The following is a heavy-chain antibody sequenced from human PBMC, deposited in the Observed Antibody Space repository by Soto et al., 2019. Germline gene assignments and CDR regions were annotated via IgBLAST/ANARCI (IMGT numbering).Heavy chain of an antibody. CDR1: GCSITGCG. V-gene: IGHV4-34*01. CDR3: ARGLEYCRGGSCSVRAFDI. D-gene: IGHD2-15*01. J-gene: IGHJ3*02. Sequence: GSLSLTCTVSGCSITGCGWSWSCMPPAKGMEWIGEINHSGSTNYNPSLKSRVTISVDTSKNQFSLKLSSVTAADTAVYYCARGLEYCRGGSCSVRAFDIWGQGTMVT. CDR2: INHSGST.